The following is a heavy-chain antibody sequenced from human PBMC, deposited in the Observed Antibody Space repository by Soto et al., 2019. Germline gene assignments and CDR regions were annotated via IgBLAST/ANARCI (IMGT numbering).Heavy chain of an antibody. CDR3: ARRYGSAIDY. V-gene: IGHV4-31*03. J-gene: IGHJ4*02. Sequence: SETLSLTCTVSGGSISSGGYCWNWIRQHPGKGLEWIGYIYYSGGTHYNPSLKSRVTISVDTSKNQLSLKLSSVTAADTAGYYCARRYGSAIDYWGQGIVVTVSS. CDR2: IYYSGGT. D-gene: IGHD1-26*01. CDR1: GGSISSGGYC.